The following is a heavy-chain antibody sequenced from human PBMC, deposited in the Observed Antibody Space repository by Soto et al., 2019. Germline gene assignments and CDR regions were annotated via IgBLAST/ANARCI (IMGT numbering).Heavy chain of an antibody. CDR3: ARVWGSGSYGPTYGMDV. D-gene: IGHD3-10*01. CDR2: IGTAGDT. Sequence: ESGGGLVQPGGSLRLSCAASGFTFSNYDMHWVRQGTGKGLEWVSAIGTAGDTYYPGSVKGRFTISRENAKNSLYLQMNSLRAGDTAVYYCARVWGSGSYGPTYGMDVWGQGTTVTVSS. CDR1: GFTFSNYD. V-gene: IGHV3-13*01. J-gene: IGHJ6*02.